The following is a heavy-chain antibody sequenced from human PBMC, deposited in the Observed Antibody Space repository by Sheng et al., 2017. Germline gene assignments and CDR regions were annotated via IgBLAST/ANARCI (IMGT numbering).Heavy chain of an antibody. CDR3: ARSASPDAFDI. V-gene: IGHV1-69*02. Sequence: QVQLVQSGAEVKKPGSSVKVSCKASGGTFSSYTISWVRQAPGQGLEWMGRIIPILGIANYAQKFQGRVTITADKSTSTAYMELSSLRSEDTAVYYCARSASPDAFDIWGQGTMVTVSS. D-gene: IGHD6-25*01. CDR1: GGTFSSYT. CDR2: IIPILGIA. J-gene: IGHJ3*02.